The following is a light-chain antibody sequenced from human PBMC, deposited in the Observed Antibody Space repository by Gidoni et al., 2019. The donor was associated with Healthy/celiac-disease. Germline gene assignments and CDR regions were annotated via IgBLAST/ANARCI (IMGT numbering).Light chain of an antibody. Sequence: AIQLTQPPSSLSASVGDRVNMTCRASQGISSALAWYQQKPGKAPKLLIYESSSLESGVPSRFSGSGSGTDFTLTISCLQPEDFATYYCQQFNSYPLITFGQGTRLEIK. CDR3: QQFNSYPLIT. J-gene: IGKJ5*01. V-gene: IGKV1-13*02. CDR1: QGISSA. CDR2: ESS.